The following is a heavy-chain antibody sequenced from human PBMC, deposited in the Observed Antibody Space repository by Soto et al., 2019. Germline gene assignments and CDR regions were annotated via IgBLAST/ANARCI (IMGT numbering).Heavy chain of an antibody. V-gene: IGHV4-39*01. CDR2: IFYSGST. CDR3: ARQCRGVTCHWFVP. Sequence: QLQLQESGPGLVKPSETLSLTCTVSSGSISSTICSWDWIRQPPGKGLEWIGSIFYSGSTYYNPTLKGRVTMSVDTSKNQFSLTLTSVTAADTGVYYCARQCRGVTCHWFVPWGQGTLVTVSS. D-gene: IGHD2-15*01. J-gene: IGHJ5*02. CDR1: SGSISSTICS.